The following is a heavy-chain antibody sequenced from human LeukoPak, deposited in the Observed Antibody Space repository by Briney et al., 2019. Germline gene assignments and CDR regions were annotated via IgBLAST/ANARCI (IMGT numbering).Heavy chain of an antibody. CDR2: IYYSGST. Sequence: SETLSLTCTVSGGSISSSSYYWGWIRQPPGKGLEWIGSIYYSGSTYYNPSLKSRVTISVDTSKNQFSLKLSSVTAADTAVYYCARGRVAPAAMAYYYYYYYMDVWGKGTTVTVSS. CDR3: ARGRVAPAAMAYYYYYYYMDV. D-gene: IGHD2-2*01. J-gene: IGHJ6*03. V-gene: IGHV4-39*01. CDR1: GGSISSSSYY.